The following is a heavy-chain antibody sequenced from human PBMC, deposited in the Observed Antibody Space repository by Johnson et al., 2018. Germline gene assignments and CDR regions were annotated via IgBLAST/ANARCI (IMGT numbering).Heavy chain of an antibody. CDR2: MSYDGSNT. J-gene: IGHJ6*02. V-gene: IGHV3-30*18. CDR1: RFTFSSYG. Sequence: QVQLVQSGGGVVQPGRSLRLSCAASRFTFSSYGMHWVRQAPGKGLEWVAVMSYDGSNTYYADSVKGRFSISRDNSKNTLYLQMNRQRAEDTALYYCAKDKEMATIYDGMDVWGQGTTVTVSS. D-gene: IGHD5-24*01. CDR3: AKDKEMATIYDGMDV.